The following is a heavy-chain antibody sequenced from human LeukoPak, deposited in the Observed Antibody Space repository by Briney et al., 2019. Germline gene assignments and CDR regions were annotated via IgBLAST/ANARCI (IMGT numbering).Heavy chain of an antibody. CDR1: GGSISSYY. Sequence: SETLSLTCTVSGGSISSYYWSWIRQPPGKGLEWIGYIYYSGSTNYNPSLKSRVTISVDTSKNQFSLKLSSVTAADTAVYYCARDHAGSGLYWGQGTLVTVPS. CDR2: IYYSGST. V-gene: IGHV4-59*01. J-gene: IGHJ4*02. D-gene: IGHD2-15*01. CDR3: ARDHAGSGLY.